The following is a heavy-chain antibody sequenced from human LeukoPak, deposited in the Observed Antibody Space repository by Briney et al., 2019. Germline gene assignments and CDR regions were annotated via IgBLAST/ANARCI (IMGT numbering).Heavy chain of an antibody. CDR1: GFTFSSFW. Sequence: GGSLRLSCAASGFTFSSFWIHWVRQVPGKGLVWVSRINSDGFSTSYADSVKGRFTISRDNAKNTLYLQMNSLRAEDTAVYYCARGTSGGYFDHWGQGTLVTVSS. CDR2: INSDGFST. V-gene: IGHV3-74*01. D-gene: IGHD1-26*01. CDR3: ARGTSGGYFDH. J-gene: IGHJ4*02.